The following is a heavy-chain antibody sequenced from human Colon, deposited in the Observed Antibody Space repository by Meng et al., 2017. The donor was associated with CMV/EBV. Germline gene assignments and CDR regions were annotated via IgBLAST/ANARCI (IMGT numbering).Heavy chain of an antibody. CDR3: ARDRGNCSSTSCYFHYGMDV. D-gene: IGHD2-2*01. CDR2: ISYDGSNK. V-gene: IGHV3-30*04. Sequence: GESLKISCAASGFTFSSYAMHWVRQAPGNGLEWVAVISYDGSNKYYADSVKGRFTISRDNSKNTLYLQMNSLRAEDTAVYYCARDRGNCSSTSCYFHYGMDVWGQGTTVTVSS. J-gene: IGHJ6*02. CDR1: GFTFSSYA.